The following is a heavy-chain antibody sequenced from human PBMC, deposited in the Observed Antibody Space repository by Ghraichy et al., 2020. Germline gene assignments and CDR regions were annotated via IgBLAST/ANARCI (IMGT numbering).Heavy chain of an antibody. Sequence: SETLSLTCSVSDGSISGYFWNWIRQPPGKRLEWIANMHNTGTTNYNPSLKSRVTISIDTSKKQFSLKLSSVTAADTAVYYCARQRVYYYGSGTKLKQFDPWGQGTLVTVSS. V-gene: IGHV4-59*08. CDR1: DGSISGYF. J-gene: IGHJ5*02. CDR2: MHNTGTT. CDR3: ARQRVYYYGSGTKLKQFDP. D-gene: IGHD3-10*01.